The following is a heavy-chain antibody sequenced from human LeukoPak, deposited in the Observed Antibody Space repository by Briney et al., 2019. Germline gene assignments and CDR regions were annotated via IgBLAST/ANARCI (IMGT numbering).Heavy chain of an antibody. V-gene: IGHV3-11*04. D-gene: IGHD3-10*01. CDR2: ISSSGTII. CDR3: AKTMGLWFGELLHIDY. CDR1: GFTFSDYF. J-gene: IGHJ4*02. Sequence: PGGSLRLSCAASGFTFSDYFMTWIRQAPGKGLEWVSHISSSGTIIFYADSVKGRFTISRDNSKNTLYLQMNSLRAEDAAVYYCAKTMGLWFGELLHIDYWGQGTLVTVSS.